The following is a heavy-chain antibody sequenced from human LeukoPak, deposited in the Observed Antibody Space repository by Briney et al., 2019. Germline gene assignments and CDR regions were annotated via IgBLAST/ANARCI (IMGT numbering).Heavy chain of an antibody. D-gene: IGHD2-2*02. CDR2: INHSGST. Sequence: RPSETLSLTCAVYGGSFSGYYWSWIRQPPGKGLEWIGEINHSGSTNYNLSLKSRVTISVDTSKNQFSLKLSSVTAADTAEYYCARGRGYCSSTSCYTGYFDYWGQGTLVTVSS. CDR1: GGSFSGYY. V-gene: IGHV4-34*01. J-gene: IGHJ4*02. CDR3: ARGRGYCSSTSCYTGYFDY.